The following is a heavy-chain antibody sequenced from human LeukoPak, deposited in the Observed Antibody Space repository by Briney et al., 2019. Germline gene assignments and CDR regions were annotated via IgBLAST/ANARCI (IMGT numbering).Heavy chain of an antibody. CDR1: GFTFTAYH. CDR2: INPSGGST. J-gene: IGHJ4*02. Sequence: ASVKVSCKASGFTFTAYHMHWVRQAPGQGLEWMGIINPSGGSTSYAQKFQGRVTMTRDTSTSTVYMELSSLRSEDTAVYYCARLDGDYGDTWVDYWGQGTLVTVSS. V-gene: IGHV1-46*01. CDR3: ARLDGDYGDTWVDY. D-gene: IGHD4-17*01.